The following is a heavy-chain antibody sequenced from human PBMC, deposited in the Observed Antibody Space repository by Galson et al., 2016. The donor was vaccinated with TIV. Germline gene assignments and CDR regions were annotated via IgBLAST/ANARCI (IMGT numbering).Heavy chain of an antibody. J-gene: IGHJ4*02. CDR1: GYPFTDSW. D-gene: IGHD3-16*02. V-gene: IGHV1-2*02. CDR2: IDPNSGAT. Sequence: VKVSCKASGYPFTDSWMHWVRQAPGEGLEWMGWIDPNSGATLYAQKFQGRVTMTRDTSTSTTYVELSRLTSDDTADYYCARGGVIRGLDFWGQGTLVTVSS. CDR3: ARGGVIRGLDF.